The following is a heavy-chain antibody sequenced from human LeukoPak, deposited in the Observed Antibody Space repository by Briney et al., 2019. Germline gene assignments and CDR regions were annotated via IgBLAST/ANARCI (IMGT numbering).Heavy chain of an antibody. CDR3: ARPYSSTWYLAFDI. D-gene: IGHD6-13*01. V-gene: IGHV3-64*01. CDR1: GFTLSPYT. CDR2: ISSNGCTS. J-gene: IGHJ3*02. Sequence: PGGSLRLSCAASGFTLSPYTMHWVRQAPGKGLEYVSAISSNGCTSFYANSVKGRFTISRDNSKHTLYLQMGSLRAEDMAVYYCARPYSSTWYLAFDIWGRGTMVTVSS.